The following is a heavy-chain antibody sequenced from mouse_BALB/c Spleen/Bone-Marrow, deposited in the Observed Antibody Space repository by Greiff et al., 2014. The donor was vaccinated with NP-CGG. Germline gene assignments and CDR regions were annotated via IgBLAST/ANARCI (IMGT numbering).Heavy chain of an antibody. CDR3: ARNWDWVFAY. D-gene: IGHD4-1*01. Sequence: VQLQQSGTVLARPGASLRMSCKASGYTFTNYWINWIKQRPGQGLEWIGAIYPGNNDAKYTQKFKAKAKLTAVTSTSTADMELSSLTNEDSAVYYCARNWDWVFAYWGQWTLVTVSA. CDR2: IYPGNNDA. J-gene: IGHJ3*01. V-gene: IGHV1-5*01. CDR1: GYTFTNYW.